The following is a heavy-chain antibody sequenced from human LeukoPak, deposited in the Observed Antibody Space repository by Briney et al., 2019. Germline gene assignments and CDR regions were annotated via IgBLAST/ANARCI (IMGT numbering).Heavy chain of an antibody. J-gene: IGHJ4*02. Sequence: SETLSLTCTVSGGSISSSSYYWGWIRQPPGKGLEWIGSIYYSGSTYYNPSLKSRVTISVDTSKNQFSLKLSSVTAADTAVYYCARHDITGTTGYFDYWGQGTLVTVSS. CDR3: ARHDITGTTGYFDY. CDR2: IYYSGST. CDR1: GGSISSSSYY. V-gene: IGHV4-39*07. D-gene: IGHD1-20*01.